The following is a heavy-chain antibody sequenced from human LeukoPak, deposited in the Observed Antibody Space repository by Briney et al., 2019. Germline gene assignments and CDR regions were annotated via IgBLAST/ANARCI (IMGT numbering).Heavy chain of an antibody. Sequence: SETLSLTCTVSGGSIGGYYWSWIRQPPGEGLEWIGYIYYGGNTNYNPSLKSRVTISVDTKNQFSLNLSSVTAADTAVYYCARVPSRFGSSTWYFDLWGRGTLVAVSS. CDR3: ARVPSRFGSSTWYFDL. D-gene: IGHD3-10*01. V-gene: IGHV4-59*01. CDR2: IYYGGNT. CDR1: GGSIGGYY. J-gene: IGHJ2*01.